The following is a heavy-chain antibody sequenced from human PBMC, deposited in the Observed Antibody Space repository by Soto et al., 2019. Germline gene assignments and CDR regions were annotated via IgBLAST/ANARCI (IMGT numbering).Heavy chain of an antibody. D-gene: IGHD3-10*01. Sequence: QLVQSGPEVKKPGASVRVSCKASGYNFINYAFTWVRQAPGQGLEWMGWISPYNGDTNYAQKFRGRVTLTTDTSTRTAYMELRSLTSDDTAVYYCAREAGSGSYYPEDYWGQGTLVTVTS. J-gene: IGHJ4*02. CDR2: ISPYNGDT. CDR1: GYNFINYA. V-gene: IGHV1-18*01. CDR3: AREAGSGSYYPEDY.